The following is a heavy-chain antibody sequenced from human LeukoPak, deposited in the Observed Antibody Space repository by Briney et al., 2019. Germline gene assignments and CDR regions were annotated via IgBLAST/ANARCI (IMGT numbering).Heavy chain of an antibody. CDR3: ARVGPRTYYDYVWGSRRGAFDI. V-gene: IGHV3-74*01. Sequence: GGSLRLSCAASGFTFSSYWMHWVRQAPGKGLVWVSRINSDGSSTSYADSVKGRFTISRDNAKNTLYLQVNSLRAEDTAVYYCARVGPRTYYDYVWGSRRGAFDIWGQGTMVTVSS. CDR1: GFTFSSYW. J-gene: IGHJ3*02. CDR2: INSDGSST. D-gene: IGHD3-16*01.